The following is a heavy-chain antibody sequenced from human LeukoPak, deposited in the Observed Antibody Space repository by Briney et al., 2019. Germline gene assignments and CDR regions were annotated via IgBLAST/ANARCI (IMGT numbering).Heavy chain of an antibody. CDR2: IRSKAYGGTT. D-gene: IGHD6-13*01. J-gene: IGHJ4*02. V-gene: IGHV3-49*03. Sequence: GGSLRLSCTASGFTFGDYAMSWFRQAPGKGLEWVGFIRSKAYGGTTEYAASVKGRFTISRDDSKSIAYLQMNSLKTEDTAVYYCTRELAAAGTGVYYFDYWGQGTLVTVSS. CDR1: GFTFGDYA. CDR3: TRELAAAGTGVYYFDY.